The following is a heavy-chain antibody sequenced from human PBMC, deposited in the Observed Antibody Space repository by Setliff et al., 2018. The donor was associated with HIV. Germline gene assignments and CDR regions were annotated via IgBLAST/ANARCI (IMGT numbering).Heavy chain of an antibody. CDR2: IIPILGIA. CDR1: GGTFSSYA. V-gene: IGHV1-69*10. Sequence: GASVKVSCKASGGTFSSYAISWVRQAPGQGLEWMGGIIPILGIANYAQKFQGRVTITADTSTSTVYMELSSLRSEDTAVYFCARLGSGWSDSYYYAMDIWGQGTTVTVSS. D-gene: IGHD6-19*01. J-gene: IGHJ6*02. CDR3: ARLGSGWSDSYYYAMDI.